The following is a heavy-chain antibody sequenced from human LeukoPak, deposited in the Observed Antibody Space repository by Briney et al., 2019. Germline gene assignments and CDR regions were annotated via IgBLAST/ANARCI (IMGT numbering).Heavy chain of an antibody. V-gene: IGHV4-39*01. D-gene: IGHD6-6*01. Sequence: PSETLSLTCTVSGGSISSSSYYWGWIRQPPGKGLEWIGSIYYSGSTYYNPSLKSRVTISVDTSKNQFSLKLSSVTAADTAVYYCARRQLAWGYFDYWGQGTLVTVSS. CDR1: GGSISSSSYY. J-gene: IGHJ4*02. CDR2: IYYSGST. CDR3: ARRQLAWGYFDY.